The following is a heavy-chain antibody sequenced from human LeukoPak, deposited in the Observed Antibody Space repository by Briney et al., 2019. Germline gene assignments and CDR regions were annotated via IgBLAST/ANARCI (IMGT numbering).Heavy chain of an antibody. CDR1: GGTFSSYA. D-gene: IGHD2-8*01. V-gene: IGHV1-69*06. J-gene: IGHJ4*02. CDR2: IIPSFGTA. Sequence: SVKVSRKASGGTFSSYAISWVRQAPGQGLEWMGRIIPSFGTANYAQKFQGRVTITADKSTSTAYMELSSLRSEDTAVYYCARQGGYCTNGVCSRLHYFDHWGRG. CDR3: ARQGGYCTNGVCSRLHYFDH.